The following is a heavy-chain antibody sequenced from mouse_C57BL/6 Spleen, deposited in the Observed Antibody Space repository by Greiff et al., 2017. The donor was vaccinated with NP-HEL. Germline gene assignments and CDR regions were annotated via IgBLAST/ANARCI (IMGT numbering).Heavy chain of an antibody. CDR2: IYPGSGST. CDR3: ASEVYYSNYFDY. D-gene: IGHD2-5*01. V-gene: IGHV1-55*01. J-gene: IGHJ2*01. Sequence: VQLQQSGAELVKPGASVKMSCKASGYTFTSYWITWVKQRPGQGLEWIGDIYPGSGSTNYNEKFKSKATLTVDTSSSTAYMQLSSLTSEDSAVYYCASEVYYSNYFDYWGQGTTLTVSS. CDR1: GYTFTSYW.